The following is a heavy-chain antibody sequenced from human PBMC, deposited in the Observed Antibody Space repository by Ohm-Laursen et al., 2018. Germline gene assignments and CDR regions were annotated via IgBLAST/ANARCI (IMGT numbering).Heavy chain of an antibody. CDR3: ARQENYYDSSGYRTENY. CDR2: ISAYNGNT. CDR1: GYTFSSYG. Sequence: SVTVSCKASGYTFSSYGINWVRQAPGQGLEWMGWISAYNGNTNYTQKFQGRATMTTDTSTSTAYMELRSLRSDDTAVYYCARQENYYDSSGYRTENYWGQGTLVTVSS. D-gene: IGHD3-22*01. J-gene: IGHJ4*02. V-gene: IGHV1-18*01.